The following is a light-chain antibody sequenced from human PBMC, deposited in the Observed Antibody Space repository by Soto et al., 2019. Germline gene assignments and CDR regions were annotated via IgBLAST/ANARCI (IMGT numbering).Light chain of an antibody. J-gene: IGKJ5*01. Sequence: EVVLTQSPATLSVSPGERATLSCRASQTVSRSLAWYQQKPGQAPRLLIYGASMRATGVPDRFSGSGSGTDFTLTISSLQSEDFAVYYCQQYSDAHIAFGQGTRLEIK. CDR3: QQYSDAHIA. CDR2: GAS. CDR1: QTVSRS. V-gene: IGKV3-15*01.